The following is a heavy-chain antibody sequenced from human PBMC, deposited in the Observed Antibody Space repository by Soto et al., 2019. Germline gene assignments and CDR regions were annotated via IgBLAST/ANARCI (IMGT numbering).Heavy chain of an antibody. J-gene: IGHJ3*02. CDR2: IKPDGGDK. Sequence: EVQLVESGGGLVQPGGSLRLSCAGSGFTFSTYWINWVRQAPGKGLEWVANIKPDGGDKHYVDSVKGRFTISRDNARNARFLQMNSLRVEDTAVYYCARALMAVTSQDAFDIWGQGTMVTVSS. V-gene: IGHV3-7*01. D-gene: IGHD2-21*02. CDR3: ARALMAVTSQDAFDI. CDR1: GFTFSTYW.